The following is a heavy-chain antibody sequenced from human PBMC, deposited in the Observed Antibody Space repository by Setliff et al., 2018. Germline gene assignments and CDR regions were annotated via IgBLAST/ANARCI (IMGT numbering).Heavy chain of an antibody. CDR2: ISSISNYI. Sequence: PGGSLRLSCVASGLPFSNSNMNWVRQAPGEGLEWVSSISSISNYIYYADSVKGRFTISRDNAKNSLFLQMNNLRAEDTALYYCAGDPPRSDWRLDSWGQGTLVTVSS. CDR3: AGDPPRSDWRLDS. CDR1: GLPFSNSN. J-gene: IGHJ4*02. D-gene: IGHD1-26*01. V-gene: IGHV3-21*01.